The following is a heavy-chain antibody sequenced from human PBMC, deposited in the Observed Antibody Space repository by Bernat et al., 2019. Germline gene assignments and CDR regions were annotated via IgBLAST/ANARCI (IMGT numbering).Heavy chain of an antibody. CDR2: IDWDDDK. Sequence: QVTLRESGPALVKPTQTLTLTCTFSGFSLSTSGMCVSWIRQPPGKALEWLALIDWDDDKYYSTSLKTRLTISKDTSKNQVVLTMTNMDPVDTATYYCARFAITMVQGVTIRMFDYWGQGTLVTVSS. V-gene: IGHV2-70*01. CDR3: ARFAITMVQGVTIRMFDY. CDR1: GFSLSTSGMC. D-gene: IGHD3-10*01. J-gene: IGHJ4*02.